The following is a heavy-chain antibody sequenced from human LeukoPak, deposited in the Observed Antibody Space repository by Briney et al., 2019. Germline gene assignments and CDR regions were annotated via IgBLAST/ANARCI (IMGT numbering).Heavy chain of an antibody. CDR2: IKSKTDGETT. J-gene: IGHJ4*02. V-gene: IGHV3-15*01. D-gene: IGHD3-16*02. CDR3: TTVGGGELSLSFWDY. Sequence: KSGGSLRLSCAVSGFTFSNAWMSWVRQAPGKGLERVGRIKSKTDGETTDYAAPVKGRFTISRDDSKNTLYLQMNSLKTEDTAVYYCTTVGGGELSLSFWDYWGQGTLVTVSS. CDR1: GFTFSNAW.